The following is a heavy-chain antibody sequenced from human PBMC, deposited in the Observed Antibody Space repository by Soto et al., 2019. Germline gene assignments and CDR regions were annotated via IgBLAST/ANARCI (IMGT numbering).Heavy chain of an antibody. CDR2: TYYRSKWYN. V-gene: IGHV6-1*01. J-gene: IGHJ6*02. CDR3: ARDRSVTTYYYYYGMDV. Sequence: SQTLSLTCAISGDSVSSNSAAWNWIRQSPSRGLEWLGRTYYRSKWYNDYAVSVKSRITINPDTSKNQFSLQLNSVTPEDTAVYYCARDRSVTTYYYYYGMDVWGQGTTVTVSS. CDR1: GDSVSSNSAA. D-gene: IGHD4-4*01.